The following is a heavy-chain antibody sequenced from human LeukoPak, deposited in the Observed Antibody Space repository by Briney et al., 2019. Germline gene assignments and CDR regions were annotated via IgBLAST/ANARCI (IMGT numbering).Heavy chain of an antibody. CDR2: IYPGDSET. CDR1: GYSFTSYW. CDR3: ARRRGYIDGLDH. Sequence: GESLKISCEGSGYSFTSYWIGWVRQMPGKGLEWMGIIYPGDSETRYSPSFQGQVTISADKSTSPAFLQWNSLKASDTAIYYCARRRGYIDGLDHWGQGTLVTVSS. V-gene: IGHV5-51*01. D-gene: IGHD5-18*01. J-gene: IGHJ4*02.